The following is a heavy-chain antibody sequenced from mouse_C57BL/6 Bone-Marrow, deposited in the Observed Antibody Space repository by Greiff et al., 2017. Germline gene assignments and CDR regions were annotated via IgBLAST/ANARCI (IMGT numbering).Heavy chain of an antibody. CDR3: ARDVYDGYYGFAY. CDR2: IDPSDSET. CDR1: GYTFTSYW. D-gene: IGHD2-3*01. J-gene: IGHJ3*01. Sequence: QVQLQQSGAELVRPGSSVKLSCKASGYTFTSYWMHWVKQRPIQGLEWIGNIDPSDSETPYNQKFKDKATLTVDKSSSTAYMQLSSLTSEDSAVYYCARDVYDGYYGFAYWGQGTLVTVSA. V-gene: IGHV1-52*01.